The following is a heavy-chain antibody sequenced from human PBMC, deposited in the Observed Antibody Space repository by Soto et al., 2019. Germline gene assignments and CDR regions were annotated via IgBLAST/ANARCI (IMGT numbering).Heavy chain of an antibody. CDR2: PYYTGTT. D-gene: IGHD2-2*01. Sequence: SGTLGFSCSLCGGSIGISTYYFAWIRQPPGKGLEWIGSPYYTGTTYYNSSLKSRVTISADKSQNQFSLRLSSVTGAETAVYYCGAYCSRTSCYDWFDPWGQGTLVTVSS. V-gene: IGHV4-39*01. CDR1: GGSIGISTYY. J-gene: IGHJ5*02. CDR3: GAYCSRTSCYDWFDP.